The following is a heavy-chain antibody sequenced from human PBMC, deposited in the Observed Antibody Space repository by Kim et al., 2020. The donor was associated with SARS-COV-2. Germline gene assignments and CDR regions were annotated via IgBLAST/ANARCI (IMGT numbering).Heavy chain of an antibody. V-gene: IGHV3-33*08. CDR2: IWYDGSNK. J-gene: IGHJ4*02. CDR3: ARAPSGSYLGEYYLDY. CDR1: GFTFSSYG. D-gene: IGHD1-26*01. Sequence: GGSLRLSCAASGFTFSSYGMHWVRQAPGKGLEWVAVIWYDGSNKYYADSVKGRFTISRDNSKNTLYLQMNSLRAEDTAVYYCARAPSGSYLGEYYLDYWGQGTLVTVSS.